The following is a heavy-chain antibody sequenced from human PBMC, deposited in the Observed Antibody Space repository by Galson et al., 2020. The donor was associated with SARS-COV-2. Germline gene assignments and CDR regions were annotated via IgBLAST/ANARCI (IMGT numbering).Heavy chain of an antibody. CDR3: VRGPFSGRYRWFDP. CDR2: IYHGGGT. Sequence: SEPLSLTCAVSGGSISSSNWWGWVRQPPGQGLEWIGEIYHGGGTNYNPSLKSRVTISVDKSKNQFSLKLTSVTAADTAVYYCVRGPFSGRYRWFDPWGQGTLVTVSS. J-gene: IGHJ5*02. V-gene: IGHV4-4*02. D-gene: IGHD1-26*01. CDR1: GGSISSSNW.